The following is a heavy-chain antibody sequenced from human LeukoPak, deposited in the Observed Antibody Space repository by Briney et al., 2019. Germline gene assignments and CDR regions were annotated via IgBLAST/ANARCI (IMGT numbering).Heavy chain of an antibody. D-gene: IGHD4-11*01. Sequence: GSLRLSCAASGFTFSSYSMNWIRQPPGKGLEWIGEINHSGSTNYNPSLKSRVTISVDTSKNQFSLKLSSVTAADTAVYYCARIYSNLDMDVWGKGTTVTVSS. CDR1: GFTFSSYS. CDR3: ARIYSNLDMDV. CDR2: INHSGST. J-gene: IGHJ6*03. V-gene: IGHV4-34*01.